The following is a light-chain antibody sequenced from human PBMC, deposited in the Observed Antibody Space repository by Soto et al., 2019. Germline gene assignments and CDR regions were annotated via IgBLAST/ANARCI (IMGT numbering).Light chain of an antibody. CDR1: QSVSGN. Sequence: EIVMTQYPATLSVSPGERATLSCRASQSVSGNLAWYQQKPGQPPRLLIYAASSRPTGIPARFIGSGSGTEFTLIISSLQSEDFAVYYCQQYNNSPPWTFGQGTKVEIK. J-gene: IGKJ1*01. V-gene: IGKV3-15*01. CDR3: QQYNNSPPWT. CDR2: AAS.